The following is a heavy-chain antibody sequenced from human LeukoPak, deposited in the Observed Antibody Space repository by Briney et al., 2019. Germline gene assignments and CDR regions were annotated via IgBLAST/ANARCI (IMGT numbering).Heavy chain of an antibody. D-gene: IGHD4-17*01. J-gene: IGHJ4*02. Sequence: SETLSLTCTVSGSSISGVYYWGWIRQPPGMGLEWIGSFYHSTRTNYNPSFKSRVTISADTSKSQFSLKLSSVTDADTAIYYCVTGATVTNLYDFDYWGQGTLVTVSS. CDR3: VTGATVTNLYDFDY. CDR2: FYHSTRT. V-gene: IGHV4-38-2*02. CDR1: GSSISGVYY.